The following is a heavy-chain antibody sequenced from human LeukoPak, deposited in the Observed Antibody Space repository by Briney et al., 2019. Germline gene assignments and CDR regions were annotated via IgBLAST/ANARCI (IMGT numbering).Heavy chain of an antibody. D-gene: IGHD3-22*01. J-gene: IGHJ4*02. CDR2: IRSKANSYAT. CDR1: GFTFSGSA. CDR3: TTNYYDTSGYRHFDY. Sequence: GGSLRLSCAASGFTFSGSALHWVRQASGKGLEWVGRIRSKANSYATAYPASVKGRFTISRDDSKNTAYLQMDSLKTGDTAVYYCTTNYYDTSGYRHFDYWGQGTLVTVAS. V-gene: IGHV3-73*01.